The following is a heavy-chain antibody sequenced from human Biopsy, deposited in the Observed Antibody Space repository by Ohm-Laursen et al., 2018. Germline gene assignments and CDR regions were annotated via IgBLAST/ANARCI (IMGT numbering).Heavy chain of an antibody. V-gene: IGHV3-21*01. CDR3: ARDSSRRAREGGMDV. J-gene: IGHJ6*02. Sequence: SLRLSCSASGFSVSSYDMNWVRQAPGKGLEWISYISETSSHIYDADSVRGRFTVARDIAKNSLYLQLNSLRVEDTAVYYCARDSSRRAREGGMDVWGQGTTVTFSS. CDR2: ISETSSHI. D-gene: IGHD6-6*01. CDR1: GFSVSSYD.